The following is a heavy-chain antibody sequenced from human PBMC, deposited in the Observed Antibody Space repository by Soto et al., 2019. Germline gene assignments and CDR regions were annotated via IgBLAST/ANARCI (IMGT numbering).Heavy chain of an antibody. V-gene: IGHV5-51*01. D-gene: IGHD2-15*01. Sequence: GESLKISCQGSGYSFTNSWIGWVRQVPGRGLEWVGIIFPEYSDIRYRPSFQGRVTISADKSINTAYLQWSSLRASDTAIYFCARPPGSGTLFANWGQGTPVTVSS. J-gene: IGHJ4*02. CDR3: ARPPGSGTLFAN. CDR1: GYSFTNSW. CDR2: IFPEYSDI.